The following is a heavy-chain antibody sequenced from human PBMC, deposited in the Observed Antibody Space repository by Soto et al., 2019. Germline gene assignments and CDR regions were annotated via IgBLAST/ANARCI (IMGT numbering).Heavy chain of an antibody. CDR1: GGTFSRHA. J-gene: IGHJ4*02. D-gene: IGHD3-22*01. CDR3: ARGWGYDSNDYYYAY. V-gene: IGHV1-69*01. Sequence: QVQLVQSGAEVRKPGSSAKVSCKASGGTFSRHAISWVRQAPGQGLEWMGGIIPIFGTANHAQKFRGRVTIIADESTSTVYMELSSLRSEDTAMYYCARGWGYDSNDYYYAYWGQGTLVIVSS. CDR2: IIPIFGTA.